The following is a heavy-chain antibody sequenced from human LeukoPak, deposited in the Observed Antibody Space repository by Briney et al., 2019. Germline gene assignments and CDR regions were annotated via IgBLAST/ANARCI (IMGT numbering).Heavy chain of an antibody. D-gene: IGHD5-18*01. J-gene: IGHJ4*02. CDR2: ISSSSSYI. CDR3: ASPKGGYSYGLQYYFDY. V-gene: IGHV3-21*01. Sequence: GGSLRLSCAASGFTFSSYSTNWVRQAPGKGLEWVSSISSSSSYIYYADSVKGRFTISRDNAKNSLYLQMNSLRAEDTAVYYCASPKGGYSYGLQYYFDYWGQGTLVTVSS. CDR1: GFTFSSYS.